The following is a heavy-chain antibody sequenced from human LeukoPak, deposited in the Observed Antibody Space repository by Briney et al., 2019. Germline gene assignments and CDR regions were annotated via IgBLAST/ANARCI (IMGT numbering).Heavy chain of an antibody. CDR3: ARAVTWIDP. V-gene: IGHV3-30*02. CDR2: IQNDGNDK. Sequence: PGGSLRLSCAASGLTFSTYGMHWVRQAPGKGLEWVAFIQNDGNDKYYADSVKGRFTISGDNSKNTLDLQMNGLRAEDTAVYYCARAVTWIDPWGQGTLVTVSS. CDR1: GLTFSTYG. J-gene: IGHJ5*02.